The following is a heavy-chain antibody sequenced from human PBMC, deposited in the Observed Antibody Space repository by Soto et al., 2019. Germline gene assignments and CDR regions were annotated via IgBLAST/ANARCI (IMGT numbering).Heavy chain of an antibody. Sequence: VQLAETGGGLIQPGGSLRLSCAASGLTVSSNYMSWVRQAPGKGPEWISILYSGGDTYYADSVKGRFAISRDNSKDTLYLQMNSLRVEDTAVYYCARVATPTTLYFDYWGQGTLVTVSS. CDR2: LYSGGDT. CDR1: GLTVSSNY. J-gene: IGHJ4*02. D-gene: IGHD1-7*01. CDR3: ARVATPTTLYFDY. V-gene: IGHV3-53*02.